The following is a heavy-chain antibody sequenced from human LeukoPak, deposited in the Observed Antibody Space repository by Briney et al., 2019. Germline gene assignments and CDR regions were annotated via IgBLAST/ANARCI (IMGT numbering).Heavy chain of an antibody. D-gene: IGHD1-26*01. J-gene: IGHJ4*02. Sequence: PGGSLRLSCAASGFIFSSYWMHWVRHAPGKGLAWVSRINTDGSSTSYADSVKGRFTISRDNAKNTLYLQMNSLRAEDTAVYYCARVLVGDYWGQGTLVTVSS. CDR3: ARVLVGDY. V-gene: IGHV3-74*01. CDR2: INTDGSST. CDR1: GFIFSSYW.